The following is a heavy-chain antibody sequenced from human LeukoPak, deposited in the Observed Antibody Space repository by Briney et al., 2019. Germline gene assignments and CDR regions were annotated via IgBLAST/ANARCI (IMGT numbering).Heavy chain of an antibody. Sequence: SQTLSLTCAVSGGSISSGGYYWSWIRQPPGKGLEWIGEINHSGSTNYNPSLKSRVTISVDTSKNQFSLKLSSVTAADTAVYYCARVVEVGGITMVRGVTAAEDYWGQGTLVTVSS. V-gene: IGHV4-30-2*01. CDR3: ARVVEVGGITMVRGVTAAEDY. D-gene: IGHD3-10*01. CDR2: INHSGST. CDR1: GGSISSGGYY. J-gene: IGHJ4*02.